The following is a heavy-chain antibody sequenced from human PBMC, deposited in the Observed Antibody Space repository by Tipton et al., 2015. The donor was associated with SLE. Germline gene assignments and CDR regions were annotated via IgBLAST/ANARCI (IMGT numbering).Heavy chain of an antibody. CDR3: ARLRSRITIFGVPMGWFDP. Sequence: TLSLTCSVSGGSITNSNYFWGWIRQPPGKGLEWIGEINHSGSTNYNPSLKSRVTISVDTSKNQFSLKLNSATAADTAVYYCARLRSRITIFGVPMGWFDPWGQGTLVTVSS. J-gene: IGHJ5*02. V-gene: IGHV4-39*07. D-gene: IGHD3-3*01. CDR2: INHSGST. CDR1: GGSITNSNYF.